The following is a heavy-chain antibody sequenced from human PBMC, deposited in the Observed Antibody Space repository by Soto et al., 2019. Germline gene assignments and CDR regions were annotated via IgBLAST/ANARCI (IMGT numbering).Heavy chain of an antibody. J-gene: IGHJ3*02. D-gene: IGHD3-22*01. CDR3: AKKDQHSDYYDSSGYYSVAFDI. V-gene: IGHV3-30-3*02. CDR2: ISYDGSNK. Sequence: GGSLRLSCAASGFTFSSYAMHWVRQAPGKGLEWVAVISYDGSNKYYADSVKGRFTISRDNSKNTLYLQMNSLRAEDTAVYYCAKKDQHSDYYDSSGYYSVAFDIWGQGTMVTVS. CDR1: GFTFSSYA.